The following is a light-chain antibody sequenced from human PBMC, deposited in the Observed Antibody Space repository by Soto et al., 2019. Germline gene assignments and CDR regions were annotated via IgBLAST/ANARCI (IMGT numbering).Light chain of an antibody. CDR3: QQLNSAWYA. V-gene: IGKV1-9*01. J-gene: IGKJ2*01. CDR1: QGISTY. Sequence: DIQLTQSPSFLSASVGDRVTITCRASQGISTYLAWYLQRRGKAPKLLIYGASTLQSGVPSRFSGSGSGTEFTLTISSLKAEDFGTYYCQQLNSAWYAFVQGTKLEIK. CDR2: GAS.